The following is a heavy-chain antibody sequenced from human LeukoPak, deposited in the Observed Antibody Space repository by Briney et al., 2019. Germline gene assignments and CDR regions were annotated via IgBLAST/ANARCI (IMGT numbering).Heavy chain of an antibody. Sequence: SQTLSLTCTVSGGSISSGGYYWSWIRQPPGKGLEWIGEINHSGSTNYNPSLKSRVTISVDTSKNQFSLKLSSVTAADTAVYYCARRLTGAPFDYWGQGTLVTVSS. D-gene: IGHD3-16*01. V-gene: IGHV4-30-2*01. CDR2: INHSGST. CDR3: ARRLTGAPFDY. CDR1: GGSISSGGYY. J-gene: IGHJ4*02.